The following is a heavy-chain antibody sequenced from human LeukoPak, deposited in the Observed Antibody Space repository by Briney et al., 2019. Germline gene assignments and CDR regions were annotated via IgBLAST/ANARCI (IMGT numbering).Heavy chain of an antibody. Sequence: PSETLSLTCTVSGGSISSYYWSWIRQPPGKGLEWIGYIYYSGSTNYNPSLKSRATISVDTSKNQFSLKLSSVTAADTAVYYCARAPYDSSGYYYDYYYYYMDVWGKGTTVTVSS. CDR1: GGSISSYY. J-gene: IGHJ6*03. CDR2: IYYSGST. CDR3: ARAPYDSSGYYYDYYYYYMDV. V-gene: IGHV4-59*01. D-gene: IGHD3-22*01.